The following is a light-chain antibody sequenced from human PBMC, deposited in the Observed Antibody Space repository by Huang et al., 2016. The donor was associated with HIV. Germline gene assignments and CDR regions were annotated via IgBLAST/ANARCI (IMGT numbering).Light chain of an antibody. CDR1: QNVGSN. CDR2: GAS. CDR3: QQFNNWPYT. V-gene: IGKV3-15*01. J-gene: IGKJ2*01. Sequence: EIVMTQSPATLSVSPGERATLSCRASQNVGSNLAWYQQKPGQARRLLIYGASTRATGIPARLSGSGSGTDFTLTISSLQSEDFAVYFCQQFNNWPYTFGQGTKLEI.